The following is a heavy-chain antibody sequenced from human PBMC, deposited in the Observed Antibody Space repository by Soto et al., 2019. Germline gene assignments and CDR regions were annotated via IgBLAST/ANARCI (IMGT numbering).Heavy chain of an antibody. V-gene: IGHV3-53*01. J-gene: IGHJ4*02. Sequence: GGSLRLSCAASGFTVSSNYMSWVRQAPGKGLEWVSVIYSGGSTYYADSVKGRFNISRDNSKNTLYLQMNSLRAEDTGVYDCARVDGYSSCGAFDYWGQGTLVTVSS. CDR1: GFTVSSNY. CDR2: IYSGGST. D-gene: IGHD6-13*01. CDR3: ARVDGYSSCGAFDY.